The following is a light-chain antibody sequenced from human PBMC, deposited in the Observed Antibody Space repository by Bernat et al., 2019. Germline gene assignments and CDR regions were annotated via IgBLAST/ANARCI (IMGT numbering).Light chain of an antibody. J-gene: IGLJ3*02. CDR3: GSYAGNHNGV. V-gene: IGLV2-8*01. Sequence: QSALTQPPSASGSPGQSITISCTGSSRDVGAYSSVSWYQQHPGKAPKLIINEVTRRPSGVPDRFSGSKSGNTASLTVSGLQAEDEAIYYCGSYAGNHNGVFGGGTKLTVL. CDR2: EVT. CDR1: SRDVGAYSS.